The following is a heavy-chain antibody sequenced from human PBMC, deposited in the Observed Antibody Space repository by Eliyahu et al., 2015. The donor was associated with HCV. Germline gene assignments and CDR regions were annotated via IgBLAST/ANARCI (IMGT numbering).Heavy chain of an antibody. CDR3: ALLRGSEQGPDP. Sequence: EVQLLESGGGLVQPGGSLRLSCAASGFTFSSYAMSWVRQAPGKGLEWVSAISGSGGSTYYADSVKGRFTISRDNSKNTLYLQMNSLRAEDTAVYYCALLRGSEQGPDPWGQGTLVTVSS. V-gene: IGHV3-23*01. CDR2: ISGSGGST. D-gene: IGHD3-3*01. CDR1: GFTFSSYA. J-gene: IGHJ5*02.